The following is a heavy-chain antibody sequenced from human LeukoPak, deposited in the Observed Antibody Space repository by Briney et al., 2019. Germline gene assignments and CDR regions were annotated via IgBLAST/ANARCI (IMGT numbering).Heavy chain of an antibody. CDR1: GYTLTELS. Sequence: GASVKVSCKVSGYTLTELSMHWVRQAPGKGLEWMGGFDPEDGETIYAQKFQGRVTITADESTSTAYMELSSLRSEDTAVYYCARGERDNFGTPRLSGSYAKGEGYYFDYWGQGTLVTVSS. J-gene: IGHJ4*02. V-gene: IGHV1-24*01. D-gene: IGHD1-26*01. CDR3: ARGERDNFGTPRLSGSYAKGEGYYFDY. CDR2: FDPEDGET.